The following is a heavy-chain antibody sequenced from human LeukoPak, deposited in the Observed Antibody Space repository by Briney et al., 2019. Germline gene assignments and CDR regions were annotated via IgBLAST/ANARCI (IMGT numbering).Heavy chain of an antibody. J-gene: IGHJ5*02. Sequence: GGSLRLSCEASGFTFSTYAMHWVRQAPGRGLEYVSAISTDGGSTYYANSVKGRFTISRDNSKNTLSLQMASLRPEDMAVYYCARXSGSYXSWGQGTLVTVSS. CDR3: ARXSGSYXS. V-gene: IGHV3-64*01. D-gene: IGHD1-26*01. CDR1: GFTFSTYA. CDR2: ISTDGGST.